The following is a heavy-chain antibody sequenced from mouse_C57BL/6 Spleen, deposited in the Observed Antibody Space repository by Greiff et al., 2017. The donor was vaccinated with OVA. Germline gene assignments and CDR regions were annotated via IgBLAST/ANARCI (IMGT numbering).Heavy chain of an antibody. V-gene: IGHV1-53*01. J-gene: IGHJ2*01. CDR3: ARKDYYGSSYYFDY. Sequence: QVQLQQPGTELVKPGASVKLSCKASGYTFTSYWMHWVKQRPGQGLEWIGNINPSNGGTNYNEKFKSKATLTVDKSSSTAYMQLSSLKSEDSAVYYYARKDYYGSSYYFDYWGQGTTLTVSS. D-gene: IGHD1-1*01. CDR2: INPSNGGT. CDR1: GYTFTSYW.